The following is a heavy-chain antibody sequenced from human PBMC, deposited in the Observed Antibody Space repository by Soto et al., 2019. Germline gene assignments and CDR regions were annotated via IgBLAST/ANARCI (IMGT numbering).Heavy chain of an antibody. J-gene: IGHJ3*02. V-gene: IGHV3-7*01. D-gene: IGHD6-19*01. Sequence: EGSLRLSCAASGFTFSSYWMSWVRQAPGKGLEWVANIKQDGSEKYYVDSVKGRFTISRDNAKNSLYLQMNSLRAEDTAVYYCARVSIAVAGTDAFDIWGQGTMVTVSS. CDR3: ARVSIAVAGTDAFDI. CDR2: IKQDGSEK. CDR1: GFTFSSYW.